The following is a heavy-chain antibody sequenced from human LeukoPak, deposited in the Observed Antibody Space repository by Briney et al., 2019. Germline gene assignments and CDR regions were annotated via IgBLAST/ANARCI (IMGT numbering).Heavy chain of an antibody. D-gene: IGHD3-9*01. CDR2: IYYIGGA. J-gene: IGHJ2*01. CDR1: GDSIRASH. CDR3: ARIGRHNLLGRYFDL. Sequence: SETLSLTCTVSGDSIRASHWSWIRQPPGKGLEWIGYIYYIGGANYNPSLRGRVTISIDTSKSQFSLKLNSVTAADTAVYYCARIGRHNLLGRYFDLWGRGTLVTASS. V-gene: IGHV4-59*01.